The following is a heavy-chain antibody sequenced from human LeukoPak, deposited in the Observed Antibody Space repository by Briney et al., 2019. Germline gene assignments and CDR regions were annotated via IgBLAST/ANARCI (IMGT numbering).Heavy chain of an antibody. D-gene: IGHD3-3*01. J-gene: IGHJ5*02. V-gene: IGHV4-61*01. Sequence: SETLSLTCTVSGGSFSSGTHYWSWIRQPPGKGLEWIGYIYYNGNTNYNPSLKSRVTISMDTSKNQFSLKLTSVTAADTAMYYCARDRSGVGDPFDPWGQGTLVTVSS. CDR2: IYYNGNT. CDR1: GGSFSSGTHY. CDR3: ARDRSGVGDPFDP.